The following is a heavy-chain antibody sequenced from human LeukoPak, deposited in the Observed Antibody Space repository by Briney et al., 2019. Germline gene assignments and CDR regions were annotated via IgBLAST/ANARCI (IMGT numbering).Heavy chain of an antibody. Sequence: ASVKVSCKASGYTFTSYGISWVRQAPGQGLEWVGWISGYNGDTNSARKLQGRVTMTTDTSTSTAYMELRSLISDDTAVYYCARDQRSSCSGSSCYYFDYWGQGTLVTVSP. J-gene: IGHJ4*02. CDR2: ISGYNGDT. CDR1: GYTFTSYG. D-gene: IGHD2-15*01. V-gene: IGHV1-18*01. CDR3: ARDQRSSCSGSSCYYFDY.